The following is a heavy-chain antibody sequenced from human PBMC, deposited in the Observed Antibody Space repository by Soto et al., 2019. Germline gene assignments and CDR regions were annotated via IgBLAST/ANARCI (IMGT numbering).Heavy chain of an antibody. Sequence: QVQLVESGGGVVQPGRSLRLSCAASGFTFSSYGMHWVRQAPGKGLEWVAVISYDGSNKYYADSVKGRFTISRDNSKNTLYLQMNSLRAEDTAVYYCAKAYSSGWSAPRRDYYGMDVWGQGTTVTASS. CDR2: ISYDGSNK. CDR3: AKAYSSGWSAPRRDYYGMDV. CDR1: GFTFSSYG. V-gene: IGHV3-30*18. D-gene: IGHD6-19*01. J-gene: IGHJ6*02.